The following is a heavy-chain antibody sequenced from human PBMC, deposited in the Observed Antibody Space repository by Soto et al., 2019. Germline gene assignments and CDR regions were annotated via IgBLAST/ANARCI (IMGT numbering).Heavy chain of an antibody. J-gene: IGHJ4*02. CDR1: GGSFSGYY. V-gene: IGHV4-34*01. D-gene: IGHD6-13*01. Sequence: SETLSLTCAVYGGSFSGYYWSWIRQPPGKGLEWIGEINHSGSTNYNPSLKSRVTISVDTSKNQFSLKLSSVTAADTAVYYCARGRRDSSSWYYFDYWGQGTLVTVSS. CDR3: ARGRRDSSSWYYFDY. CDR2: INHSGST.